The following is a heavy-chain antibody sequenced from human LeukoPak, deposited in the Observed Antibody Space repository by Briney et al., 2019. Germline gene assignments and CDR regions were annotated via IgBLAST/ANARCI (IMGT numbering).Heavy chain of an antibody. CDR2: ISWNSGSI. CDR1: GFTFDDYA. V-gene: IGHV3-9*01. Sequence: GGSLRLSCAASGFTFDDYAMHWVRQAPGKGLEWVSGISWNSGSIGYADSVKGRFTISRDNAKNSLYLQMNSLRAEDTALYYCAKGRVGGTMVRADMDVWGKGTTVTISS. J-gene: IGHJ6*03. D-gene: IGHD3-10*01. CDR3: AKGRVGGTMVRADMDV.